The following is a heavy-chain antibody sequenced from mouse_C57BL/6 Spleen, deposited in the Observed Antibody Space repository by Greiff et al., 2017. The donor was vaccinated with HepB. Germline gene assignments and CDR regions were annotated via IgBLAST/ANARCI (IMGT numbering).Heavy chain of an antibody. Sequence: VQLQESGPELVKPGASVKISCKASGYAFSSSWMNWVKQRPGKGLEWIGRIYPGDGDTNYNGKFKGKATLTADKSYNTAYLQLSSLTSEDSAVYFCGKEDYGNSNFDYWGQGTTLTVSS. CDR3: GKEDYGNSNFDY. D-gene: IGHD2-1*01. CDR1: GYAFSSSW. J-gene: IGHJ2*01. V-gene: IGHV1-82*01. CDR2: IYPGDGDT.